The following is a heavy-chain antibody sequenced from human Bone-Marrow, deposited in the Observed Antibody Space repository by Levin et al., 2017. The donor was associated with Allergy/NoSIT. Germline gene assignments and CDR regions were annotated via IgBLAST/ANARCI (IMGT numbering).Heavy chain of an antibody. CDR2: IIPIFATS. Sequence: EASVKVSCKASGGTFSKYALSWVRQAPGQGLEWMGGIIPIFATSSYAQRFQGRVTIAADKSTGTAYMELSSLRSDDTAVYYCASAYGLPKMYYYSYALNVWGQGTTVIVSS. J-gene: IGHJ6*02. CDR3: ASAYGLPKMYYYSYALNV. D-gene: IGHD3-10*01. V-gene: IGHV1-69*06. CDR1: GGTFSKYA.